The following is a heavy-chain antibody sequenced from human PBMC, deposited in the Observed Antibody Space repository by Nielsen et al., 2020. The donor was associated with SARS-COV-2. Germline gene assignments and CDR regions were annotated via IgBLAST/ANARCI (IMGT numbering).Heavy chain of an antibody. CDR2: ISRSYTYI. Sequence: GESLKISCAASGFTFSNFAMSWVRQAPGKGLEWVSSISRSYTYISYADSVKGRFTISRDNPKNSLYLQMNSLRAEDTAVYYCAREDDSSGYTYGMDVWGQGTTVTVSS. J-gene: IGHJ6*02. V-gene: IGHV3-21*01. CDR1: GFTFSNFA. CDR3: AREDDSSGYTYGMDV. D-gene: IGHD3-22*01.